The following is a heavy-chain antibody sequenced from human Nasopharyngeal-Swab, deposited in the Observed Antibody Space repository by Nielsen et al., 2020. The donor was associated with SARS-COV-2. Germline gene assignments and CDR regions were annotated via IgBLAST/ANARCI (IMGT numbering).Heavy chain of an antibody. CDR1: GYTFTSYG. D-gene: IGHD3-10*01. CDR2: ISAYNGNT. J-gene: IGHJ6*02. CDR3: ARVGGDYGMDV. V-gene: IGHV1-18*01. Sequence: ASVKVSCKASGYTFTSYGISWVRQAPGQGLEWMGWISAYNGNTNYAQKLQGRVTMTTDTSTSTAYMELRSLRSEDTAVYYCARVGGDYGMDVWGQGTTVTVSS.